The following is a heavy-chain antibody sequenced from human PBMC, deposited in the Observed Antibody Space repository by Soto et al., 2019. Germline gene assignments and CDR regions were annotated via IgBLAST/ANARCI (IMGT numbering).Heavy chain of an antibody. CDR1: GYSFTSYW. CDR2: IYCSYSDT. V-gene: IGHV5-51*01. J-gene: IGHJ6*02. D-gene: IGHD6-6*01. CDR3: ARRSIAAYGMDV. Sequence: PGESLKIFCKGSGYSFTSYWIGWVPQMPGKGAEWMGIIYCSYSDTRYSPSFQGQVTISADKSISTAYLQWSSLKASDSAMYYCARRSIAAYGMDVWGQGTTVTVSS.